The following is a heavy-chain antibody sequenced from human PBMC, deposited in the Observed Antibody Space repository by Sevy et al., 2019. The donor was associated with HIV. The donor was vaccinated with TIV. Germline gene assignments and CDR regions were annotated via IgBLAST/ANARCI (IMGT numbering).Heavy chain of an antibody. Sequence: SETLSLTCTVSGGSISSGGYYWSWIRQHPGKGLEWIGYIYYSGSTYYNPSLKSRVTISVDTSKIQFSLKLSSVTAADTAVSSCARTSTVNLHYYGMDVWGQGTTVTVSS. CDR2: IYYSGST. CDR3: ARTSTVNLHYYGMDV. D-gene: IGHD4-17*01. J-gene: IGHJ6*02. V-gene: IGHV4-31*03. CDR1: GGSISSGGYY.